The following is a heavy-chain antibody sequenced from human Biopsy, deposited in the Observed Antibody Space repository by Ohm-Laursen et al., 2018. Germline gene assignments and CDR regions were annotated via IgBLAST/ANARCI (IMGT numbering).Heavy chain of an antibody. D-gene: IGHD6-19*01. CDR3: ARVGSGWAPFDK. Sequence: TLSLTGAVSGYSISSDYRWGWIRQAPGKTLEWLGNIFKDGNTHYNPSLRSRLIISIDTSKNRFSLMMTSVSGADTAVYFCARVGSGWAPFDKWGPGTLVTVSS. CDR1: GYSISSDYR. CDR2: IFKDGNT. J-gene: IGHJ4*02. V-gene: IGHV4-38-2*01.